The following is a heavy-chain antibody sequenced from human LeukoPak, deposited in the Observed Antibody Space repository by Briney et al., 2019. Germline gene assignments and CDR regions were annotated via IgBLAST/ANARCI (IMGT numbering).Heavy chain of an antibody. CDR1: GFTFRTYA. CDR3: AKDKGLTMVRGVKE. D-gene: IGHD3-10*01. CDR2: ISYDGSNK. Sequence: GGSLRLSCAGSGFTFRTYAMGWVRQAPGKGLEWVAVISYDGSNKYYADSVKGRFTISRDNSKNTLYLQMNSLRAEDTAVYYCAKDKGLTMVRGVKEWGQGTLVTVSS. V-gene: IGHV3-30*18. J-gene: IGHJ4*02.